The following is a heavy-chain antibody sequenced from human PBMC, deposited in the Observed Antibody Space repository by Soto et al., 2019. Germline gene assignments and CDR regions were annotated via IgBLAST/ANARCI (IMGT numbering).Heavy chain of an antibody. CDR1: GYSFTSYD. D-gene: IGHD6-13*01. Sequence: ASVKVSCKASGYSFTSYDMNWVRQAAGQGLECVGWMNPNSGNAVYAQSFQGRVTLTRDTSMRAAYMELSSLTSEDTAVYYCARGEFVEQQFDSWGQGTLVTVSS. J-gene: IGHJ4*02. V-gene: IGHV1-8*01. CDR2: MNPNSGNA. CDR3: ARGEFVEQQFDS.